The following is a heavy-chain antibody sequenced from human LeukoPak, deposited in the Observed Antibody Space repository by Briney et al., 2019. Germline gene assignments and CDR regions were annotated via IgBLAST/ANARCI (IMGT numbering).Heavy chain of an antibody. J-gene: IGHJ4*02. D-gene: IGHD3-10*01. CDR1: GYTFTSYY. Sequence: ASVKVSCKASGYTFTSYYMHWVRQAPGQGLEWMGIINPSGGSTSYAQKFQGRVTLTRDMSTSTVYMELSRLRLEDTAVYYCARDNLSSGSDYSGQGTLVTVSS. V-gene: IGHV1-46*01. CDR3: ARDNLSSGSDY. CDR2: INPSGGST.